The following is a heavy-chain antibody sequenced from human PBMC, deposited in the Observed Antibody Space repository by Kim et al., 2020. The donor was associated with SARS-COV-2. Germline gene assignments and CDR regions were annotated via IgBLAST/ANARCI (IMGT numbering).Heavy chain of an antibody. CDR3: AKSVSGYDRTFDS. D-gene: IGHD5-12*01. Sequence: YADSVKGRFTISRDNSKNTLYLQMNSLRAEDTAVYYCAKSVSGYDRTFDSWGQGTLVTVSS. J-gene: IGHJ4*02. V-gene: IGHV3-23*01.